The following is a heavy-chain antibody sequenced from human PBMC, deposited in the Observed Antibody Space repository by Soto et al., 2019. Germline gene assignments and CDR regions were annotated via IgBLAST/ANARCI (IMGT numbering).Heavy chain of an antibody. CDR2: ILVGGST. Sequence: GSLRLSCAASGFTFSSYDMSWVRQAPGKGLEWVSTILVGGSTHYEDSVKGRFTISRDTSKNTVYLQMNSLTAGDTAVYYCAKATATGGGAFEIYGQGTMVTVSS. D-gene: IGHD2-8*02. J-gene: IGHJ3*02. V-gene: IGHV3-23*01. CDR3: AKATATGGGAFEI. CDR1: GFTFSSYD.